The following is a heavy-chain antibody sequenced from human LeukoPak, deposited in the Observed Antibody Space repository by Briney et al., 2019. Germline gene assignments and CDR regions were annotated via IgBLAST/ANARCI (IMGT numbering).Heavy chain of an antibody. D-gene: IGHD3-10*01. CDR3: TSLFPASGTFDS. CDR1: GASLSDYY. V-gene: IGHV4-34*01. J-gene: IGHJ4*02. Sequence: SETLSLTCAVHGASLSDYYWTWIRQSPEKGLECIGAIDHRGSANYNPSLESRVTISLDTSKNQFSLNLASVTAADTAVYYCTSLFPASGTFDSWGQGTLVAVSS. CDR2: IDHRGSA.